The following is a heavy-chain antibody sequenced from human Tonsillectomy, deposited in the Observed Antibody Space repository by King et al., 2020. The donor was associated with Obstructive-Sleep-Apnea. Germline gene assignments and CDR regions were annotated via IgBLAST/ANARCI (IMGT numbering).Heavy chain of an antibody. CDR1: GFSFGDYG. Sequence: VQLVESGGGLVQPGRSLRLSCIASGFSFGDYGVSWFRQAPGKGLEWIGFIRTKVHGGTTEYAASVKGRFTISRDDSKSIAYLQMNSLNTEDTAVYFCHRDDGFIVASTPFDYWGQGTLVTVSS. CDR3: HRDDGFIVASTPFDY. J-gene: IGHJ4*02. CDR2: IRTKVHGGTT. V-gene: IGHV3-49*03. D-gene: IGHD5-12*01.